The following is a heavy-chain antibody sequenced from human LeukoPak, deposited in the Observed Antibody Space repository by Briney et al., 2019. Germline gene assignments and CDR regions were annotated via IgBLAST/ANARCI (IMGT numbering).Heavy chain of an antibody. D-gene: IGHD3-22*01. CDR2: ISAYNGNT. Sequence: ASVKVSCKASGYTFTSYGISWVRQAPGQGFEWMGWISAYNGNTNYAQKLQGRVTMTTDTSTNTAYMELRSLISDSAVYYCARSKGDTNYYESSGSSHTGYFDYWGQGTLVTVSS. CDR3: ARSKGDTNYYESSGSSHTGYFDY. V-gene: IGHV1-18*01. CDR1: GYTFTSYG. J-gene: IGHJ4*02.